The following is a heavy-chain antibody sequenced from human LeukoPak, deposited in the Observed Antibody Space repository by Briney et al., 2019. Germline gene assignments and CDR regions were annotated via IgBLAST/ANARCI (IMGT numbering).Heavy chain of an antibody. Sequence: SETLSLTCAVYGGSFSGYYWSWIRQPPGKGLEWIGEINHSGSTNYNPSLKSRVTISVDTSKNQFSLKPSSVTAADTAVYYCASPAAGHAFDIWGQGTMVTVSS. CDR2: INHSGST. J-gene: IGHJ3*02. CDR3: ASPAAGHAFDI. D-gene: IGHD6-13*01. V-gene: IGHV4-34*01. CDR1: GGSFSGYY.